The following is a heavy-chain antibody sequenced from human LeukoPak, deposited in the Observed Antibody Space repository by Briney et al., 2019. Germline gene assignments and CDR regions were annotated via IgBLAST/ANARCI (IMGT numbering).Heavy chain of an antibody. CDR2: IYYTDST. Sequence: SETLSLTCSVSGGSISRSEYYWAWIRQPPGKGLEYIGSIYYTDSTYYNPSLKSRVSISVDTSKNQFSLIVTSVTAADTAVYYCARRLLMTTEDWGQGTLVTVAS. J-gene: IGHJ4*02. D-gene: IGHD4-11*01. V-gene: IGHV4-39*01. CDR3: ARRLLMTTED. CDR1: GGSISRSEYY.